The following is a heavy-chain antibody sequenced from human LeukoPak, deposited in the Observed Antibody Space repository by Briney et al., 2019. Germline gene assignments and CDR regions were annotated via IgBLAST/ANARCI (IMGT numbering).Heavy chain of an antibody. CDR3: ARGGGYCSSTSCFSNWFDP. J-gene: IGHJ5*02. Sequence: ASVKVSCKASGYTFTGYYIHWVRQAPGQGLEWMGWINPNSGGTNYAQKFQGRVTMTRDTSISTAYMELSRLRSDDTAVYYCARGGGYCSSTSCFSNWFDPWGQGTLVTVSS. CDR2: INPNSGGT. D-gene: IGHD2-2*01. V-gene: IGHV1-2*02. CDR1: GYTFTGYY.